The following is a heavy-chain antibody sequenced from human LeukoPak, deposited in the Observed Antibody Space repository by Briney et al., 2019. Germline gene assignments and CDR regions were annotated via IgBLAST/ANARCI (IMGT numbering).Heavy chain of an antibody. Sequence: ASVKVSCKASGYTFTSYAMHWVRQAPGQRLEWMGWSNAGNGNTKYSQEFQGRVTITRDTSASTAYMELSSLRSEDMAVYYCARGVRDYGGNSGYYFDYWGQGTLVTVSS. V-gene: IGHV1-3*02. CDR1: GYTFTSYA. CDR3: ARGVRDYGGNSGYYFDY. D-gene: IGHD4-23*01. CDR2: SNAGNGNT. J-gene: IGHJ4*02.